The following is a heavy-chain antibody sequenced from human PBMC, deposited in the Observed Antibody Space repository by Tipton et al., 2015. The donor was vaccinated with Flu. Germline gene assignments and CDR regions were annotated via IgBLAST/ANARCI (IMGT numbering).Heavy chain of an antibody. CDR2: IYYSGST. Sequence: TLSLTCTVSGGSISSGGYYWSWIRQHPGKGLEWIGYIYYSGSTYYNPSLKSRVTISIDTSKNQFSLKLSSVTAADTAVYYCARDSAAHYGMDVWGQGTTVTVSS. CDR1: GGSISSGGYY. V-gene: IGHV4-31*03. J-gene: IGHJ6*02. CDR3: ARDSAAHYGMDV. D-gene: IGHD6-13*01.